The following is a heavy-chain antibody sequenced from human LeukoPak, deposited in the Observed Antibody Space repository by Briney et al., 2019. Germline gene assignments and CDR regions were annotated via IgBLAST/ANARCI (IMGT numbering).Heavy chain of an antibody. CDR1: GYTFTGYY. CDR2: INPNSGGT. V-gene: IGHV1-2*02. D-gene: IGHD4-17*01. Sequence: ASVKVSCKASGYTFTGYYMHWVRQAPGQGLEWMGWINPNSGGTNYAQKFQGRVTMTRDTSTSTAYMELSRLRSDDTAVYYCAREGYGDYGVGWFDPWGQGTLVTVSS. CDR3: AREGYGDYGVGWFDP. J-gene: IGHJ5*02.